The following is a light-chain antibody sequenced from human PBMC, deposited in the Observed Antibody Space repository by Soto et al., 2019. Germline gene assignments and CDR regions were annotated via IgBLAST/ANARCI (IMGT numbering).Light chain of an antibody. CDR1: SSNIGSNT. Sequence: QSVLTQPPSASGTPGQRVTISCSGSSSNIGSNTVNWYQQLPGTAPKLLIYSNNQRPSGVPDRFSGSKSGTSASLAISGLQSEDEAAYYCAAWDDSLNGQVVFGGGTQLTVL. V-gene: IGLV1-44*01. CDR2: SNN. CDR3: AAWDDSLNGQVV. J-gene: IGLJ2*01.